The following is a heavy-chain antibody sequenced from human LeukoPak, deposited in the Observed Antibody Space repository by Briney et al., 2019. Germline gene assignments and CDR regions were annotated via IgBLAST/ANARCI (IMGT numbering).Heavy chain of an antibody. J-gene: IGHJ3*01. Sequence: GGSLRLSCAASGFTFSSYSMNWVRQAPGKGLEWVSYISSSSSTIYYADSVKGRFTISRDNAKNSLYLQMNSLRAEDTAVYYCARRGDAWEILYSFDVWGQGTAVIVSS. V-gene: IGHV3-48*01. CDR3: ARRGDAWEILYSFDV. D-gene: IGHD2-15*01. CDR1: GFTFSSYS. CDR2: ISSSSSTI.